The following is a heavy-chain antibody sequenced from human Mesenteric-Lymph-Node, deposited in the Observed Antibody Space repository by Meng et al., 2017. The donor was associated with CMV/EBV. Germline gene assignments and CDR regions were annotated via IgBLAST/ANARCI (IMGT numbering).Heavy chain of an antibody. CDR3: ASGVSHDFWTAGMEV. Sequence: ASVKVSCKASGYTFTGYYMHWVRQAPGQGLEWMGIMRPGGGSTIYAQRFQGRVTMIRDTSTSTVYMELSSLTSEDTAVYYCASGVSHDFWTAGMEVWGQGTTVTVSS. V-gene: IGHV1-46*01. J-gene: IGHJ6*02. D-gene: IGHD3-3*01. CDR1: GYTFTGYY. CDR2: MRPGGGST.